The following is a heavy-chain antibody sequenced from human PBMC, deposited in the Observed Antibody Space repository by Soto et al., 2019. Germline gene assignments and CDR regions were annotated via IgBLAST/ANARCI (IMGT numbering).Heavy chain of an antibody. CDR1: GYSFTSYW. D-gene: IGHD4-17*01. Sequence: GESLKISCKGSGYSFTSYWIGWVRQMPGKGLEWMGIIYPGDSDTRYSPSFQGQVTISADKSISTAYLQWSSLKASDTAMYYCARRGRITHDYGDYHFDYWGQGTLVTVSS. J-gene: IGHJ4*02. V-gene: IGHV5-51*01. CDR3: ARRGRITHDYGDYHFDY. CDR2: IYPGDSDT.